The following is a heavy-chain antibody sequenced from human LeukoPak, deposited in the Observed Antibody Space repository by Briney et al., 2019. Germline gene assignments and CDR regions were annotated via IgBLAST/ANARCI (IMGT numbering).Heavy chain of an antibody. CDR2: INSDGSTT. V-gene: IGHV3-74*01. CDR1: EITFSTYW. CDR3: ARAGTVVDYDPSDAFDV. Sequence: GGSLRLSCAASEITFSTYWMHWVRQAPGKGLVWVSRINSDGSTTSYVDSVEGRFTISRDNAKNTLYLQMNSLRAEDTAMYYCARAGTVVDYDPSDAFDVWGQGTMVTVSS. J-gene: IGHJ3*01. D-gene: IGHD3-22*01.